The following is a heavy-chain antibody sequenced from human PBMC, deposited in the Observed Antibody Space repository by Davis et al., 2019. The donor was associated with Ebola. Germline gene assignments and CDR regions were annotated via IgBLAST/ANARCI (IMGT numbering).Heavy chain of an antibody. J-gene: IGHJ2*01. CDR2: VSFDGVLK. Sequence: GESLKISCAASGFSFNNHGMHWVRQAPGKGLEWLAVVSFDGVLKHYVDSVKGRFTISRDNADNTLYLQMDSLRAEDTAVYYCARDADTTAFYWYFDLWGRGTLVTVSS. D-gene: IGHD2/OR15-2a*01. V-gene: IGHV3-33*08. CDR1: GFSFNNHG. CDR3: ARDADTTAFYWYFDL.